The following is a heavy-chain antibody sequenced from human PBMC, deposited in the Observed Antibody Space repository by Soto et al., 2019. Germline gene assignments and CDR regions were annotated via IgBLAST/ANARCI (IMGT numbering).Heavy chain of an antibody. CDR3: AGVVWFRGMDV. V-gene: IGHV6-1*01. J-gene: IGHJ6*02. D-gene: IGHD3-16*01. CDR1: GDSVSSSSAA. Sequence: SQTLSLSCYISGDSVSSSSAAWNWIRQSPSRGFAWLGRNYYRSKWIHEYTVSMESRITINPDTSKNQFSLHIYSVTPEDTAVYYCAGVVWFRGMDVWGQGTPVT. CDR2: NYYRSKWIH.